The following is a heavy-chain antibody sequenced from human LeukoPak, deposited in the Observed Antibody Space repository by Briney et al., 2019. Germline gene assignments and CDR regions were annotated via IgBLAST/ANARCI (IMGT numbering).Heavy chain of an antibody. D-gene: IGHD3-10*01. CDR1: GFTFSSYA. Sequence: GGSLRLSCAASGFTFSSYAMHWVRQAPGKGLEWVAVISYDGSNKYYADSVKGRFTISRDNSKNTLYLQMNSLRAEDTAVHYCASGMVRGRPYYYGMDVWGQGTTVTVSS. J-gene: IGHJ6*02. V-gene: IGHV3-30-3*01. CDR2: ISYDGSNK. CDR3: ASGMVRGRPYYYGMDV.